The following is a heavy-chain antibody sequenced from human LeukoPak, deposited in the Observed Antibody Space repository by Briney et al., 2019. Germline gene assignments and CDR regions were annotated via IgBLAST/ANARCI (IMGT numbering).Heavy chain of an antibody. CDR3: ARVSLQDYYYGMDV. J-gene: IGHJ6*02. D-gene: IGHD4-11*01. Sequence: PSETLSLTCAVSGGSISSSNWWSWVRQPPGKGLEWIGEIYHSGSTNYNPSLKSRVTISVDKSKNQFSLKLSSVTAADTAVYYCARVSLQDYYYGMDVWGQGTTVTVSS. CDR2: IYHSGST. V-gene: IGHV4-4*02. CDR1: GGSISSSNW.